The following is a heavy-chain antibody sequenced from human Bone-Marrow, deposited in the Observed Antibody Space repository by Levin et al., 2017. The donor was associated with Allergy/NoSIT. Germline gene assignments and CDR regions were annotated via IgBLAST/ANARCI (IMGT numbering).Heavy chain of an antibody. CDR1: GFTFSSYS. CDR2: ISSSSSYI. D-gene: IGHD2-15*01. V-gene: IGHV3-21*01. Sequence: PGGSLRLSCAASGFTFSSYSMNWVRQAPGKGLEWVSSISSSSSYIYYADSVKGRFTISRDNAKNSLYLQMNSLRAEDTAVYYCARGYCSGGSCYQEATYYYGMDVWGQGTTVTVSS. J-gene: IGHJ6*02. CDR3: ARGYCSGGSCYQEATYYYGMDV.